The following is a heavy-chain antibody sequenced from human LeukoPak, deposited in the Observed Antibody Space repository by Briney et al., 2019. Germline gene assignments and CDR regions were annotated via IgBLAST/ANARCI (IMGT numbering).Heavy chain of an antibody. V-gene: IGHV1-2*02. CDR3: ARALYSGGGYVQPAGYWFDP. CDR1: GYTFTSYY. D-gene: IGHD5-12*01. Sequence: ASVKVSCKASGYTFTSYYMHWVRQPPGQGLEWMGWINPNSGVANYAQKFQGRVTMTRDTSISTAYMELSRLRSDDTAVYYCARALYSGGGYVQPAGYWFDPWGQGTLVTVSS. J-gene: IGHJ5*02. CDR2: INPNSGVA.